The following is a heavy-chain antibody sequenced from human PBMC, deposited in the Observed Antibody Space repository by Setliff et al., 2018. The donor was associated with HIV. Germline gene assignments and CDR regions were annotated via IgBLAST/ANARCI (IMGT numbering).Heavy chain of an antibody. Sequence: CNVSGDSIGTGTHYWAWIRQPPGKGLGWIGSLYGHSSTYYTKSLRGRVTISADTSKNQFSLRLSSVTALDTAVYYCAREIYGGNSRPFDYWGQGTQVTVSS. V-gene: IGHV4-39*02. D-gene: IGHD4-17*01. CDR2: LYGHSST. CDR3: AREIYGGNSRPFDY. CDR1: GDSIGTGTHY. J-gene: IGHJ4*02.